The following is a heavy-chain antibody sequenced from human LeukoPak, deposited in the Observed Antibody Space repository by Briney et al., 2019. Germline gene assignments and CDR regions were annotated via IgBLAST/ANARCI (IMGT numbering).Heavy chain of an antibody. D-gene: IGHD1-26*01. CDR2: ISLKNDGSGT. CDR3: ARARSLNWLDP. J-gene: IGHJ5*02. Sequence: PGGSLRLSCVDSGFTFSTYWMHWVRQAPGKGLVWVSHISLKNDGSGTSYADSVKGRFTISRDNAKNTLYLQMDNLRAEDTAVYYCARARSLNWLDPWGQGTLVTVSS. V-gene: IGHV3-74*01. CDR1: GFTFSTYW.